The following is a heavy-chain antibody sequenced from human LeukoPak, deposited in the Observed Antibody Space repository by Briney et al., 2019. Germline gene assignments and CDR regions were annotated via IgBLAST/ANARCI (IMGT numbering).Heavy chain of an antibody. D-gene: IGHD6-13*01. Sequence: KPSETLSLTCTVSGGSISSYYWSWIRQPPGKGLEWIGYIYYSGSTNYNPSLKSRVTISVDTSKNQFSLKLSSVTAADTAVYYCARASSSWSDFDYWGQGTLVTVSS. CDR3: ARASSSWSDFDY. J-gene: IGHJ4*02. CDR1: GGSISSYY. V-gene: IGHV4-59*01. CDR2: IYYSGST.